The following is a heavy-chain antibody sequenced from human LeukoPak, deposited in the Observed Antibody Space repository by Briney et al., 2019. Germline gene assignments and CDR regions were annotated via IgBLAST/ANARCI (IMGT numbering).Heavy chain of an antibody. CDR2: IYYTGST. CDR1: GGSISTYY. Sequence: PSETLSLTCTVSGGSISTYYWSWIRQPPGKGLEWIGYIYYTGSTNYNPSLKSRVTISVDTSKNQFSLKLTSVTAADTAVYYCARDRGDGYDYFWDYWGQGTLVTVSS. J-gene: IGHJ4*02. D-gene: IGHD5-12*01. CDR3: ARDRGDGYDYFWDY. V-gene: IGHV4-59*01.